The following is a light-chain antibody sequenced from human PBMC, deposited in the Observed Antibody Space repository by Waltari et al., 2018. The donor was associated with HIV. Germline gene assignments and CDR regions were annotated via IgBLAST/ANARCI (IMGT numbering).Light chain of an antibody. CDR3: AAWDVSLRGAYV. Sequence: QSVLTQPPSASGTPGQRVTISCSGARSDIGSNYVYWYQQLPGTAPKLIIYRNNRRPSVVPDRFSASKSGTSASLAISGLRSEDEADYYCAAWDVSLRGAYVFGTGTKVAVL. CDR1: RSDIGSNY. J-gene: IGLJ1*01. CDR2: RNN. V-gene: IGLV1-47*01.